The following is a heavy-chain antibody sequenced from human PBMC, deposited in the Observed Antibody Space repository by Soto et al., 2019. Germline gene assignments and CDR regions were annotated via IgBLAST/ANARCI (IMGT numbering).Heavy chain of an antibody. V-gene: IGHV3-23*01. J-gene: IGHJ5*02. CDR2: ISGSGGST. D-gene: IGHD3-10*01. Sequence: GGSLRLSCAASGFTFSSYAMSWVRQAPGKGLEWVSAISGSGGSTYYADSVKGRFTISRDNSKNTLYLQMNSLRAEDTAVYYWAKGKVTMVRGVIRSGNWFDPWGQGTLVTVS. CDR3: AKGKVTMVRGVIRSGNWFDP. CDR1: GFTFSSYA.